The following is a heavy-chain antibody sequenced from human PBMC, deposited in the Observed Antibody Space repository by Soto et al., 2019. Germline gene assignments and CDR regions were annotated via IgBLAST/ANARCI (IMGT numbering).Heavy chain of an antibody. CDR3: AHMKIAFGGDIVPSFDY. V-gene: IGHV2-5*02. D-gene: IGHD3-16*02. Sequence: SGPTLVNPTQNLTLTCTFSGFSLRTSAVGVGWIRQPPGKALEWLALIFWDDDKRYRPSLQSRVTITKDTSNDQVVLSMTNMDPLDTATYYCAHMKIAFGGDIVPSFDYWGQGIVVTVS. CDR2: IFWDDDK. J-gene: IGHJ4*02. CDR1: GFSLRTSAVG.